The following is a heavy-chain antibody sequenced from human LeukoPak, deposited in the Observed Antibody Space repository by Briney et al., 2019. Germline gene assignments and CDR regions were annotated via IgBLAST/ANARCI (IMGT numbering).Heavy chain of an antibody. CDR3: ARSGVPSVTYYYYYYYMDV. V-gene: IGHV1-69*05. CDR1: GGTFSSYA. Sequence: SVKVSCKASGGTFSSYAISWVRQAPGQGLEWMGGIIPIFGTANYAQKFQGRVTITTDESTSTAYMELSSLRSEDTAVYYCARSGVPSVTYYYYYYYMDVWGNGTTVTVSS. D-gene: IGHD4-17*01. J-gene: IGHJ6*03. CDR2: IIPIFGTA.